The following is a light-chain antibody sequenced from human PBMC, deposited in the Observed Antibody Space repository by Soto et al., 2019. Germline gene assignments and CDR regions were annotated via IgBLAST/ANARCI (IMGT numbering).Light chain of an antibody. CDR1: QSVSVY. CDR3: QQRSNWPST. CDR2: DAS. J-gene: IGKJ4*01. V-gene: IGKV3-11*01. Sequence: EIVLTQSPATLSLSPGNRATLSCRASQSVSVYLAWYQQKPGQAPRLLIYDASTRATGIPARFSGSGSGTDFTLTITSLEPEDFAVYYCQQRSNWPSTFGGGTKVEI.